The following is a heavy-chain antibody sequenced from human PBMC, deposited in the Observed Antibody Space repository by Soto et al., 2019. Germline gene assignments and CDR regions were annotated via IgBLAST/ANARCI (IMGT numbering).Heavy chain of an antibody. Sequence: SVKVSCKASGGTFSSYAISWVRQAPGQGLEWMGGIIPIFGTANYAQKFQGRVTITADESTSTAYMELSSLRSEDTAVYYCARALTIAAKPYYYGMDVWGQRTTVTVSS. CDR3: ARALTIAAKPYYYGMDV. CDR2: IIPIFGTA. V-gene: IGHV1-69*13. D-gene: IGHD2-15*01. J-gene: IGHJ6*02. CDR1: GGTFSSYA.